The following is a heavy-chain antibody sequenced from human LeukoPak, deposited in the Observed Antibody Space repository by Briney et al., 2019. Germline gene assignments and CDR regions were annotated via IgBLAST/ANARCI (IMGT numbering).Heavy chain of an antibody. CDR3: ARRYYDILTGYSTYYYYGMDI. CDR2: IIPIFGTA. J-gene: IGHJ6*02. V-gene: IGHV1-69*13. D-gene: IGHD3-9*01. CDR1: GGTFSSYA. Sequence: SVKVSCKASGGTFSSYAISWVRQAPGQGLEWMGGIIPIFGTANYAQEFQGRVTITADESTSTAYMELSSLRSEDTAVYYCARRYYDILTGYSTYYYYGMDIWGQGTTVTVSS.